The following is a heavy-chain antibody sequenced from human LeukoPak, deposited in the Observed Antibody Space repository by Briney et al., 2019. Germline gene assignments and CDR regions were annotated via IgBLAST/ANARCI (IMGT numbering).Heavy chain of an antibody. CDR1: GFTFSSYN. D-gene: IGHD1-26*01. V-gene: IGHV3-21*01. J-gene: IGHJ6*03. Sequence: PGGSLRFSCAASGFTFSSYNMNWVRQAPGKGLEWVSSITSGSSYRFYADSVKGRFTISRDNAKNSLYLQMNSLRAEDTAVYYCARDPYSGSYGNYYYYFMDVWGKGTTVTISS. CDR3: ARDPYSGSYGNYYYYFMDV. CDR2: ITSGSSYR.